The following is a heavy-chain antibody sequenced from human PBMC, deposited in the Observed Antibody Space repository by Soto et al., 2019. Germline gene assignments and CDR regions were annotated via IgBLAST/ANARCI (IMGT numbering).Heavy chain of an antibody. Sequence: SETLSLTCSVSRALINSGGFYYSWIRQPPGKGLEWLGYIFHSGSTLYTPSLRGRLTLSADTSRNQLSLHLTSVTAADTAVYYCVRGGIAGHWFDPWGQGILVTAPQ. V-gene: IGHV4-31*03. J-gene: IGHJ5*02. CDR2: IFHSGST. D-gene: IGHD2-21*01. CDR3: VRGGIAGHWFDP. CDR1: RALINSGGFY.